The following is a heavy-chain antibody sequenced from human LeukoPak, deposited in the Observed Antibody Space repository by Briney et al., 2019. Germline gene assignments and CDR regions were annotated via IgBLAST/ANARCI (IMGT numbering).Heavy chain of an antibody. CDR3: ARGTYYYGSGSYYSTYYYGMDV. Sequence: GGSLRLSCAASGFTFSSYWMSWVRQAPGKGLEWVANIKQDGSEKYYVDSVKGRFTISRDNAKNSLYLQMNSLRAEDTAVYYCARGTYYYGSGSYYSTYYYGMDVWGQGTTVTVSS. J-gene: IGHJ6*02. CDR2: IKQDGSEK. CDR1: GFTFSSYW. V-gene: IGHV3-7*01. D-gene: IGHD3-10*01.